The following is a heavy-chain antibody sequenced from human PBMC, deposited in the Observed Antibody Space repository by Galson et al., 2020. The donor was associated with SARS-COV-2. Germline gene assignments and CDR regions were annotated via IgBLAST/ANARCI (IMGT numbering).Heavy chain of an antibody. Sequence: SVKVSYTATGHTFTSHYMHRVRQAPGQEHEWTGWTITILGIANYAQNLQGRVTIPADKSTSTAYMELSSLRSEDTAVYYVARGHPKSPKAHYGLGMFHYYYYYMDVWGKGTTVTVSS. V-gene: IGHV1-69*10. CDR3: ARGHPKSPKAHYGLGMFHYYYYYMDV. CDR1: GHTFTSHY. CDR2: TITILGIA. D-gene: IGHD3-10*01. J-gene: IGHJ6*03.